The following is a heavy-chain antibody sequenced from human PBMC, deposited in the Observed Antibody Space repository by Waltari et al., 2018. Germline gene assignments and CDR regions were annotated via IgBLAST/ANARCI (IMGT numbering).Heavy chain of an antibody. D-gene: IGHD3-10*01. V-gene: IGHV3-9*01. J-gene: IGHJ4*02. CDR1: GFRFDDYA. Sequence: EVQLVTSGGGLVQPGRSLSLACVGSGFRFDDYAMYWVLQRAGKGRGGTSGIGWNRGAIGYAESVRGRFSTYRDNARKSLYLQMGRLRPEDTALYYCVKGGWGFGAFYEQHWGQGIQVTVSS. CDR3: VKGGWGFGAFYEQH. CDR2: IGWNRGAI.